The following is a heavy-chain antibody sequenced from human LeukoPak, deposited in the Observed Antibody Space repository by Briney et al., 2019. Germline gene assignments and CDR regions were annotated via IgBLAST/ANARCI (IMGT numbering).Heavy chain of an antibody. V-gene: IGHV3-7*01. CDR2: IKQDGSEK. CDR1: GFTFSSYS. CDR3: ARCGYYYDSRSYYFDY. D-gene: IGHD3-22*01. Sequence: GGSLRLSCAASGFTFSSYSMNWVRQAPGKGLEWVANIKQDGSEKYYVDSVKGRFTISRDNAKNSLYLQMNSLRAEDTAVYYCARCGYYYDSRSYYFDYWGQGTLVTVSS. J-gene: IGHJ4*02.